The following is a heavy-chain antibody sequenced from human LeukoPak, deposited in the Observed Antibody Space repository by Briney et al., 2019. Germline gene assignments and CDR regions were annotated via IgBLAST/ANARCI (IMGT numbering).Heavy chain of an antibody. D-gene: IGHD3-10*01. Sequence: GGSLRLSCAASGFTFDDYGMSWVRQAPGKGLEWVSGINWNGGSTGYADSVKGRFTISRDNAKNSLYLQMNSLRAEDTALYYCARTRGITMVRGVDYWGQGTLVTVSS. V-gene: IGHV3-20*04. CDR2: INWNGGST. CDR1: GFTFDDYG. CDR3: ARTRGITMVRGVDY. J-gene: IGHJ4*02.